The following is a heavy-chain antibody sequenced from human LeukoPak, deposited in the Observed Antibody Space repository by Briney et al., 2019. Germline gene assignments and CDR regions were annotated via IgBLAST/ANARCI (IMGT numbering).Heavy chain of an antibody. Sequence: PGGSLRLSFVASGFTFSDHYLDWVRQGPGKGLEWVGRIRNKANSYTTEYAVTVQGRFTISRDDSKNSLYLQMNSLKTEDTAVYYCSRSGTAPGPQNHYGIDVWGQGTTVTVSS. CDR2: IRNKANSYTT. D-gene: IGHD3-10*01. CDR1: GFTFSDHY. J-gene: IGHJ6*02. CDR3: SRSGTAPGPQNHYGIDV. V-gene: IGHV3-72*01.